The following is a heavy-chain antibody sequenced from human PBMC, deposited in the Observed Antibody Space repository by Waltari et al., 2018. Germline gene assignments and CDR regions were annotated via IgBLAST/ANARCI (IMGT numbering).Heavy chain of an antibody. V-gene: IGHV3-21*01. D-gene: IGHD6-13*01. CDR1: GFTFSSYS. CDR3: ARDLGIAAAGSFDY. J-gene: IGHJ4*02. CDR2: ISSSSSYI. Sequence: EVQLVESGGGLVKPGGSLRLSCAASGFTFSSYSMNWVRQAPGKGLEWVSSISSSSSYIYYADSVKGRFTISRDNAKNPLYLQMNSLRAEDTAVYYCARDLGIAAAGSFDYWGQGTLVTVSS.